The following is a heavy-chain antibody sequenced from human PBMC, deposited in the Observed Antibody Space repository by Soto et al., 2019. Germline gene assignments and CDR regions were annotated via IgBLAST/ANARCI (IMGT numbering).Heavy chain of an antibody. D-gene: IGHD6-13*01. CDR1: GFTFSSYG. CDR3: ARDYSSNWYGVDS. J-gene: IGHJ4*02. CDR2: IWYDGSSQ. Sequence: AGGSLRLSCAASGFTFSSYGMHWVRQAPGKGLEWVAVIWYDGSSQYYAESVKGRFTISRDNSKNTLDLQMNSLRAEDSALYYCARDYSSNWYGVDSWGQGTLVTVSS. V-gene: IGHV3-33*01.